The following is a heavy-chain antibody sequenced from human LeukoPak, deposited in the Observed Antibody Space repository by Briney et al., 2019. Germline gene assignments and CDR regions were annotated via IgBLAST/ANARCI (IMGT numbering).Heavy chain of an antibody. CDR3: ASVLRAGVSSGWFSIYYYYGMDV. D-gene: IGHD2-15*01. V-gene: IGHV1-18*01. J-gene: IGHJ6*02. CDR2: ISAYNGNT. CDR1: GYTFTSYG. Sequence: ASVKVSCKASGYTFTSYGISWVRQAPGQGLEWMGWISAYNGNTNYAQKLQGRVTMTTDTSTSTAYMELRSLRSDDTAVYYCASVLRAGVSSGWFSIYYYYGMDVWGQGTTVTVSS.